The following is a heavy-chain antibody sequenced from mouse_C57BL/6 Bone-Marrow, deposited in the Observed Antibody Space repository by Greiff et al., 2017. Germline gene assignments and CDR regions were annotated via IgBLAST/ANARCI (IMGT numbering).Heavy chain of an antibody. CDR1: GYTFTDYY. CDR3: ASSGQLRLLFAY. Sequence: VQLQQSGPVLVKPGASVKMSCKASGYTFTDYYMNWVKQSHGKSLEWIGFINPYNGGTSYKQKFKGKATLTVDKSSSTAYMELNSLTSEDSAVYYCASSGQLRLLFAYWGQGTLVTVSA. V-gene: IGHV1-19*01. D-gene: IGHD3-2*02. CDR2: INPYNGGT. J-gene: IGHJ3*01.